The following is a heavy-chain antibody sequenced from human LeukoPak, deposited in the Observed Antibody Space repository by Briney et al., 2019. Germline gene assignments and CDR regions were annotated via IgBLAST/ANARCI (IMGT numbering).Heavy chain of an antibody. Sequence: GGSLRLSCAASGFTFDDYGMSWVRQAPGKGLEWVSGINWNGGSTGYADSVKGRFTISRDNSKNTLYLQMNSLRAEDTAVYYCAKIDCSGGSCYGWAGFDYWGQGTLVTVSS. J-gene: IGHJ4*02. CDR1: GFTFDDYG. D-gene: IGHD2-15*01. CDR3: AKIDCSGGSCYGWAGFDY. V-gene: IGHV3-20*04. CDR2: INWNGGST.